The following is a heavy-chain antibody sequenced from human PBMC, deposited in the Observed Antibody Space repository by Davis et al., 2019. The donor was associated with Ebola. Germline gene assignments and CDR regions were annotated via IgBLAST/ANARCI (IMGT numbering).Heavy chain of an antibody. Sequence: GESLKISCAASGFRFSTYTMNWVRQAPGKGLEWISYISSSSTNIYYADSVKGRFTISRDDATNSLYLQMNNLRAEDTAVYYCAKSGLSFGVVKYHYGMDVWGKGTTVTVSS. V-gene: IGHV3-21*05. CDR1: GFRFSTYT. CDR3: AKSGLSFGVVKYHYGMDV. D-gene: IGHD3-3*01. J-gene: IGHJ6*04. CDR2: ISSSSTNI.